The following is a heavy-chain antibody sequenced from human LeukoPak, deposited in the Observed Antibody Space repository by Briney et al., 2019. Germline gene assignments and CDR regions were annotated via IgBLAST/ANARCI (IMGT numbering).Heavy chain of an antibody. CDR2: MNPNSGNT. J-gene: IGHJ6*03. D-gene: IGHD3-10*01. V-gene: IGHV1-8*01. CDR1: GYTFTSYD. Sequence: ASVKASCKSSGYTFTSYDINWVRQATGQGLEWMGGMNPNSGNTGYAQKFQGRVTMTRNTSISTAYMELSSLRSEDTAVYYCARGRYGSGSYYYYYYYYMDVWGKGTTVTISS. CDR3: ARGRYGSGSYYYYYYYYMDV.